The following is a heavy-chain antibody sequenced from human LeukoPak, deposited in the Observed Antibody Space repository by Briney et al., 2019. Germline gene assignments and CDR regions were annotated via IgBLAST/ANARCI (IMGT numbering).Heavy chain of an antibody. V-gene: IGHV3-53*04. CDR2: IYSGGST. CDR3: AREAYDSSGYYIY. J-gene: IGHJ4*02. CDR1: GFTVSSNY. D-gene: IGHD3-22*01. Sequence: GGSLRLSCAASGFTVSSNYMSWVRQAPGKGLEWVSVIYSGGSTYYADSVKGRFTISRHNSKNTLYLQMNSLRAEDTAVYYCAREAYDSSGYYIYWGQGTLVTVSS.